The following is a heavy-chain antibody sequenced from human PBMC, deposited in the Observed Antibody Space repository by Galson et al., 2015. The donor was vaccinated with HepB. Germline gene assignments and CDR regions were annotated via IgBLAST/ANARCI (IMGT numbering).Heavy chain of an antibody. V-gene: IGHV5-51*01. J-gene: IGHJ4*02. CDR2: IYPGDSDT. CDR3: ARRDAYDSSGSLSYYFDY. Sequence: QSGAEVKKPGESLKISCKGSGYSFTSYWIGWVRQMPGKGLEWMGIIYPGDSDTRYSPSFQGQVTISADKSISTAYLQWSSLKASDTAMYYCARRDAYDSSGSLSYYFDYWGQGTLVTVSS. D-gene: IGHD3-22*01. CDR1: GYSFTSYW.